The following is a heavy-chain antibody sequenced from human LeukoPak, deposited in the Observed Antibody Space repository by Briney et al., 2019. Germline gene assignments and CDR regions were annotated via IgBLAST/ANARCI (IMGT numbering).Heavy chain of an antibody. CDR3: MGCMVRGVFNWFDP. V-gene: IGHV4-39*07. CDR1: GGSISSSSYY. J-gene: IGHJ5*02. CDR2: IYYSGST. Sequence: PSETLSLTCTVSGGSISSSSYYWGWIRQPPGKGLEWIGSIYYSGSTYYNPSLKSRVTISVDTSKNQFSLKLSSVTAADTAVYYCMGCMVRGVFNWFDPWGQGTLVTVSS. D-gene: IGHD3-10*01.